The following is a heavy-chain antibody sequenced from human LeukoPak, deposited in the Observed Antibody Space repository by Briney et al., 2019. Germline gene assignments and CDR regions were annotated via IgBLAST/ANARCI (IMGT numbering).Heavy chain of an antibody. CDR2: IYYSGST. CDR3: ARHLKFSGSGSYYDALDI. V-gene: IGHV4-31*03. D-gene: IGHD3-10*01. J-gene: IGHJ3*02. Sequence: PSQTLSLTCTVSGGSISGGGYYWSWIRQHPGKGLEWIGYIYYSGSTNYNPSLKSRVTISVDTSKNQFSLKLSSVTAADTAVYYCARHLKFSGSGSYYDALDIWGQGTMVTVSS. CDR1: GGSISGGGYY.